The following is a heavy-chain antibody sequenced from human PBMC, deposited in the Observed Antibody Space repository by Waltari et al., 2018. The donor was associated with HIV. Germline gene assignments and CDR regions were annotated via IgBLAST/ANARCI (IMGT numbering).Heavy chain of an antibody. CDR2: INHSGST. J-gene: IGHJ6*02. CDR1: GGSFSGYY. CDR3: ARGRCSSTSCYWYYYGMDV. D-gene: IGHD2-2*01. V-gene: IGHV4-34*01. Sequence: QVQLQQWGAGLLKPSETLSLTCAVYGGSFSGYYWSWIRQPPGQGLEWIGEINHSGSTNYNPSLKSRVTISVDTSKNQFSLKLSSVTAADTAVYYCARGRCSSTSCYWYYYGMDVWGQGTTVTVSS.